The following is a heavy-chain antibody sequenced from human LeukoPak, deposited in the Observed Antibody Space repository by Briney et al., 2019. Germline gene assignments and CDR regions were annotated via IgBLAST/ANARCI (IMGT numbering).Heavy chain of an antibody. Sequence: SETLSLTCTVSGGSISNNYWSWIRQPPGKGLEWIGYIYYSGSTNYNPSLKSRVLISVDTSRDQFSLKLTSVTAADTAVYYCARGGSAYSLDYWGQGTLVTVSS. CDR3: ARGGSAYSLDY. CDR1: GGSISNNY. CDR2: IYYSGST. J-gene: IGHJ4*02. D-gene: IGHD3-22*01. V-gene: IGHV4-59*08.